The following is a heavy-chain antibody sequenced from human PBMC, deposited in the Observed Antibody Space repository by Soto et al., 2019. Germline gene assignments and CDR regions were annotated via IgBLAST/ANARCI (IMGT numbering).Heavy chain of an antibody. CDR2: INHSGST. Sequence: SETLSLTCPVYGGSFSGYSWSWIRQPPGKGLEWMGEINHSGSTNYNPSLKSRVTISVDTSKNQFSLKLSSVTAADTTVYYCAIAPSLLYSSSSPYDYYCMDGWGQGSTVTVS. CDR1: GGSFSGYS. J-gene: IGHJ6*01. D-gene: IGHD6-6*01. V-gene: IGHV4-34*01. CDR3: AIAPSLLYSSSSPYDYYCMDG.